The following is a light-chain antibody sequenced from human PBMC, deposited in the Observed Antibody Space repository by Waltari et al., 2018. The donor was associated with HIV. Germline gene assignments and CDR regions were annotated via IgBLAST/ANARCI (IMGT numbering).Light chain of an antibody. Sequence: QLVLTQWPSASASLGASVKLTCNLTSGHSNYAIARHQQQPEKGPRYLMNLNSDGSHNKGDGIPDRFSGSSSGAERYLTISSLQSEDEADYYCQTWGTGTWVFGGGTKLTVL. J-gene: IGLJ3*02. CDR1: SGHSNYA. CDR3: QTWGTGTWV. V-gene: IGLV4-69*01. CDR2: LNSDGSH.